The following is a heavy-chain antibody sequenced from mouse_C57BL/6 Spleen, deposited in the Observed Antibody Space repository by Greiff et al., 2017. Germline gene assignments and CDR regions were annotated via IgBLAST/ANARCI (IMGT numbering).Heavy chain of an antibody. D-gene: IGHD2-3*01. CDR1: GFTFSSYT. J-gene: IGHJ2*01. CDR3: ARQGPIYDGYYDY. Sequence: ESGGGLVKPGGSLKLSCAASGFTFSSYTMSWVRQTPEKRLEWVATISGGGGNTYYPDSVKGRFTISRDNAKNTLYLQMSSLRSEDTALYYCARQGPIYDGYYDYWGQGTTLTVSS. CDR2: ISGGGGNT. V-gene: IGHV5-9*01.